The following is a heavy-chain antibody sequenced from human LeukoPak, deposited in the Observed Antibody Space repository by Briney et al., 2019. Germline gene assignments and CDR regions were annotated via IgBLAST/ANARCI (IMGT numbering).Heavy chain of an antibody. CDR1: GYTFTSYA. V-gene: IGHV1-3*03. J-gene: IGHJ3*02. Sequence: GASVKVSCKASGYTFTSYAMHWVRQAPGQRLEWMGWINAGNGNTKYSQGFQGRVTITRDTSASTAYMELSSLRSEDMAVYYCARVGGSYFNAFDIWGQGTMVTVSS. CDR2: INAGNGNT. D-gene: IGHD3-10*01. CDR3: ARVGGSYFNAFDI.